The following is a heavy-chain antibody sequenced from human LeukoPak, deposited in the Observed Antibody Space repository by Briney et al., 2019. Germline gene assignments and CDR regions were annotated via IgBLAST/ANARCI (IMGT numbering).Heavy chain of an antibody. Sequence: SETPSLTCAVYGGSFSGYYWSWIRQPPGKGLEWIGEINHSGSTNYNPSLKSRVTISVDTSKNQFSLKLSSVTAEDTAVYYCARVTYDSSGYVAPDFDYWGQGALVTVSS. CDR3: ARVTYDSSGYVAPDFDY. D-gene: IGHD3-22*01. CDR2: INHSGST. CDR1: GGSFSGYY. V-gene: IGHV4-34*01. J-gene: IGHJ4*02.